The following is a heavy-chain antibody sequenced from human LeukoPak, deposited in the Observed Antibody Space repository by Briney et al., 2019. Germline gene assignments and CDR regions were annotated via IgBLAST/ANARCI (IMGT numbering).Heavy chain of an antibody. Sequence: ASVKVSCKASGYTFNSYGISWVRQAPGQGLEWMGWISTYKSHTNYAQKFQGRVTMITDTSTNTAYMELRSLRSDDTAVYYCAREDNDDYYYYGMDVWGQGTAVTVSS. CDR3: AREDNDDYYYYGMDV. D-gene: IGHD1-1*01. J-gene: IGHJ6*02. CDR2: ISTYKSHT. CDR1: GYTFNSYG. V-gene: IGHV1-18*01.